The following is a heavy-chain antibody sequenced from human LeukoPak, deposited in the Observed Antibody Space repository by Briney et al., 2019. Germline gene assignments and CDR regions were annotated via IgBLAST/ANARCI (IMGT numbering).Heavy chain of an antibody. CDR1: GGTFSSYA. V-gene: IGHV1-69*04. Sequence: SVTVSCKASGGTFSSYAISWVRQAPGQGLEWMGRIIPILGIANYAQKFQGRVTITADKSTSTAYMELSSLRSEDTAVYYCAGDINYYDSSGTYYFDYWGQGTLVTVSS. D-gene: IGHD3-22*01. J-gene: IGHJ4*02. CDR2: IIPILGIA. CDR3: AGDINYYDSSGTYYFDY.